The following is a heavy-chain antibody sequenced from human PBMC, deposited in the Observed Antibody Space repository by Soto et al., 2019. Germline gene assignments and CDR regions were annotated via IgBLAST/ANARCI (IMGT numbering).Heavy chain of an antibody. CDR1: GYDFTNNW. D-gene: IGHD2-2*01. V-gene: IGHV5-51*01. CDR3: ARTIRYCSSNLCHKPDYYNYMDV. CDR2: IYPGDSDT. Sequence: PGESLKISCKGSGYDFTNNWIGWVRQTPGKGLEWMGIIYPGDSDTRYSPSFQGQVTFSADKSISTAYLQWSSLKASDNALYYCARTIRYCSSNLCHKPDYYNYMDVWGKGTMVTVSS. J-gene: IGHJ6*03.